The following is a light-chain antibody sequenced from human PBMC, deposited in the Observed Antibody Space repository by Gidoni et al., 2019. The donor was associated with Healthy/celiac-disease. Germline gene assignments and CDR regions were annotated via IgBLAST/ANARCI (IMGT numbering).Light chain of an antibody. CDR3: QQSYSTPRT. CDR1: QSISSY. V-gene: IGKV1-39*01. Sequence: DIQMTQSPSSLSASVGDRVTITCRASQSISSYLNWYQQKPGKAPKLLIYAASRLQSGVPSRFSGSGSGTDFTLTSSSLQPEDFATYYCQQSYSTPRTFGQGTKVEIK. J-gene: IGKJ1*01. CDR2: AAS.